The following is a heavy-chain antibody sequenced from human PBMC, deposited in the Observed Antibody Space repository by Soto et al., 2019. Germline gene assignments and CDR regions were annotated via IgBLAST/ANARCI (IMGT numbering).Heavy chain of an antibody. Sequence: PSEILSLTCTVSGGSISSYYWSWIRQPPGKGLEWIGYIYYSGSTNYNPSLKSRVTISVDTSKNQFSLKLSSVTAADTAVYYCARADYGSGSYNYYYGMDVWGQGTTVTVSS. D-gene: IGHD3-10*01. CDR2: IYYSGST. CDR3: ARADYGSGSYNYYYGMDV. CDR1: GGSISSYY. J-gene: IGHJ6*02. V-gene: IGHV4-59*01.